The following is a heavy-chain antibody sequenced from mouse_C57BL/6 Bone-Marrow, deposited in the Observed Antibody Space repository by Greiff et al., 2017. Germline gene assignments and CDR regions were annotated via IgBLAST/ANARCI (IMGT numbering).Heavy chain of an antibody. Sequence: EVKVVESGGGLVQSGRSLRLSCATSGFTFSDFYMEWVRQAPGKGLEWIAASRNKANDYTTEYSASVKGRFIVSRDTSQSILYLQMNALRAEDTAIYYCARDPITTVVGPYAMDDWGQGTSVTVSS. V-gene: IGHV7-1*01. CDR2: SRNKANDYTT. CDR3: ARDPITTVVGPYAMDD. J-gene: IGHJ4*01. CDR1: GFTFSDFY. D-gene: IGHD1-1*01.